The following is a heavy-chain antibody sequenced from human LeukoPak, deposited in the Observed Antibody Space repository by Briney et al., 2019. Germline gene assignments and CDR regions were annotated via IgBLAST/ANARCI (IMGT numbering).Heavy chain of an antibody. D-gene: IGHD3-22*01. Sequence: SETLSHTCTVSGGSIRSYYWSWIRQPPGKGLKWIGYIYYSGSTNYNPSLKSRVTISVDTSKNQFSLKLTSVTAADTAVYFCARERPNYDSSGYPGDDAFDIWGPGTVVTVSS. V-gene: IGHV4-59*01. CDR1: GGSIRSYY. CDR3: ARERPNYDSSGYPGDDAFDI. CDR2: IYYSGST. J-gene: IGHJ3*02.